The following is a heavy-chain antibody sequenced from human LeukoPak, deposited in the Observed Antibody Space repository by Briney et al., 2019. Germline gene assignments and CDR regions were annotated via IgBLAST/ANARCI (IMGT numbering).Heavy chain of an antibody. Sequence: PGGSLRLSCAASGFTFSSYSMNWVRQAPGKGLEWGSSISSSSSSIYYADSVKGRFTISRDSAKNSLYLLMNSLRAEGTAVYYCARDKDSGYDRIFDYWGQGTLVTVSS. CDR3: ARDKDSGYDRIFDY. V-gene: IGHV3-21*01. D-gene: IGHD5-12*01. CDR2: ISSSSSSI. J-gene: IGHJ4*02. CDR1: GFTFSSYS.